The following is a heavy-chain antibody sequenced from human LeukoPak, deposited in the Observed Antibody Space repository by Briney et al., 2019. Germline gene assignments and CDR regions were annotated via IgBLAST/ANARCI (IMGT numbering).Heavy chain of an antibody. CDR2: ISYDGSNK. V-gene: IGHV3-30-3*01. J-gene: IGHJ4*02. CDR3: ARERSRGFDY. D-gene: IGHD3-10*01. CDR1: GFTFSSYA. Sequence: TGGSLRLSCAASGFTFSSYAMHWVRQAPGKGLEWVAVISYDGSNKYYADSVKGRFTISRDNSKKTLFLQMNSLRAEDTAVYYCARERSRGFDYWGQGTLVTVSS.